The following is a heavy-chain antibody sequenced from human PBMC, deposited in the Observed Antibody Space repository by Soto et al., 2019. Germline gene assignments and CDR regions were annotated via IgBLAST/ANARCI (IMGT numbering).Heavy chain of an antibody. Sequence: GGSLRLSCAACGFTFSSYAMSWVRQAPGKGLEWVSAISGSGGSTYYADSVKGRFTISRDNSKNTLYLQMNSLRAEGTAVYYCAKDPVYDFWSGYYPGYYYGMDVWGQGTTVTVSS. CDR3: AKDPVYDFWSGYYPGYYYGMDV. CDR2: ISGSGGST. J-gene: IGHJ6*02. D-gene: IGHD3-3*01. V-gene: IGHV3-23*01. CDR1: GFTFSSYA.